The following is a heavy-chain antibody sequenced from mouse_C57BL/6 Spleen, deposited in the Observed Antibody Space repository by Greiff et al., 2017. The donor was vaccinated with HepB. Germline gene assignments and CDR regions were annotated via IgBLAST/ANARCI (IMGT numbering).Heavy chain of an antibody. CDR1: GYTFTSYW. Sequence: QVQLQQPGAELVRPGSSVKLSCKASGYTFTSYWMHWVKQRPIQGLEWIGNIDPSDSETHYNQKFKDKATLTVDKSSSTAYMQLSSLTSEDSAVYYCARDYYGSSWYCDVWGTGTTVTVSS. V-gene: IGHV1-52*01. CDR2: IDPSDSET. CDR3: ARDYYGSSWYCDV. J-gene: IGHJ1*03. D-gene: IGHD1-1*01.